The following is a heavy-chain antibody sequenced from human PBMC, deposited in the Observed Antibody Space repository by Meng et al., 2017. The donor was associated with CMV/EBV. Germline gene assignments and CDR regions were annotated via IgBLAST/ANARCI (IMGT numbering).Heavy chain of an antibody. V-gene: IGHV4-39*07. J-gene: IGHJ4*02. Sequence: GSLRLSCTVSGGSISSSSYYWGWIRQPPGKGLEWIGRIYYSGSTYYNPSLKSRVTISVDTSKNQFSLKLSSVTAADTAVYYCAGAVGGSGWYYFDYWGQGTLVTVSS. CDR2: IYYSGST. CDR1: GGSISSSSYY. D-gene: IGHD6-19*01. CDR3: AGAVGGSGWYYFDY.